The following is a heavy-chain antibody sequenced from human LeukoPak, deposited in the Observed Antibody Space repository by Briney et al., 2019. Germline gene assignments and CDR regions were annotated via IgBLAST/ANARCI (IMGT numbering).Heavy chain of an antibody. CDR1: GGSISSYY. CDR2: ISGSGGST. CDR3: AVGATTDFDY. V-gene: IGHV3-23*01. J-gene: IGHJ4*02. Sequence: PSETLSLTCTVSGGSISSYYWSWVRQAPGKGLEWVSAISGSGGSTYYADSVKGRFTISRDNSKNTLYLQMNSLRAEDTAVYYCAVGATTDFDYWGQGTLVTVSS. D-gene: IGHD1-26*01.